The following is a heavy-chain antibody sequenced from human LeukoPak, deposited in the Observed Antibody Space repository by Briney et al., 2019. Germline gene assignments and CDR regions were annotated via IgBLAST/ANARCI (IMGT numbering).Heavy chain of an antibody. D-gene: IGHD5-18*01. CDR2: IYSGGST. CDR1: GFTVSSNY. V-gene: IGHV3-66*04. Sequence: SGGPLRLSCAASGFTVSSNYMSWVRQAPGKGLEWVSVIYSGGSTYYADSVKGRFTISRDNSKNTLYLQMNSLRAEDTAVYYCARLGYSYGAKYYFDYWGQGTLVTVSS. J-gene: IGHJ4*02. CDR3: ARLGYSYGAKYYFDY.